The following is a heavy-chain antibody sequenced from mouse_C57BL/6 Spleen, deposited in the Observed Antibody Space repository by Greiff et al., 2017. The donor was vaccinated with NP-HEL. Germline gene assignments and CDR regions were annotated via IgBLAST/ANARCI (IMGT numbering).Heavy chain of an antibody. Sequence: EVQLQESGPGLVKPSQSLSLTCSVTGYSITSGYYWNWIRQFPGNKLEWMGYISYDGSNNYNPSLKNRISITRDTSKNQFFLKLNSVTTEDTATYYCARERGYYYGRYAMDYWGQGTSVTVSS. V-gene: IGHV3-6*01. CDR3: ARERGYYYGRYAMDY. CDR2: ISYDGSN. J-gene: IGHJ4*01. CDR1: GYSITSGYY. D-gene: IGHD1-1*01.